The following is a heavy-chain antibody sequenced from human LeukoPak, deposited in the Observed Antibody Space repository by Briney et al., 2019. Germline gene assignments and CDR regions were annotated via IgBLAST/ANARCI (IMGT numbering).Heavy chain of an antibody. CDR1: GFTFSSYW. V-gene: IGHV3-21*01. Sequence: GGSLRLSCAASGFTFSSYWMSWVRQAPGKGLEWVSSISSSSSNIYYADSVKGRFTISRDNAKSSLYLQMNSLRAEDTAVYYCARGPIVAPDYWGQGTLVTVSS. D-gene: IGHD5-12*01. CDR2: ISSSSSNI. CDR3: ARGPIVAPDY. J-gene: IGHJ4*02.